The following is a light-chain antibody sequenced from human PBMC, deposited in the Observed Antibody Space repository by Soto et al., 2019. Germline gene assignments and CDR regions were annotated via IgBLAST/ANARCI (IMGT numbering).Light chain of an antibody. V-gene: IGLV2-14*01. CDR1: SSDVGGYNY. J-gene: IGLJ1*01. CDR3: SSYTSSSTLGGV. Sequence: QSALTQPASVSGSPGQSIIISCTGTSSDVGGYNYVSWYQQHPGKAPKLMIYDVSNRPSGVSNRFSGSKSGNTASLTISGLQAEDEADYYCSSYTSSSTLGGVFGTGTKVTVL. CDR2: DVS.